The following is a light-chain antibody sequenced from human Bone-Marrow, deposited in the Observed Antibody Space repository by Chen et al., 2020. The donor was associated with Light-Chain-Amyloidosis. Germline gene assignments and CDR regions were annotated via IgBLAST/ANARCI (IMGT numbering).Light chain of an antibody. Sequence: ALTQPSSVSVAPGQTATIACGGNNIGSTSVHWYQQTPGQAPLLVVYDDSDRPSGIPERLSGSNSGNTATLTISRVEAGDEADYYCQVWDRSSDRPVFGGGTKLTVL. V-gene: IGLV3-21*02. CDR3: QVWDRSSDRPV. CDR1: NIGSTS. CDR2: DDS. J-gene: IGLJ3*02.